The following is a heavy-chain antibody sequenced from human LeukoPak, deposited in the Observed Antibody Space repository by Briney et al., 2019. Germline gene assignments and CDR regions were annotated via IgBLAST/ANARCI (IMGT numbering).Heavy chain of an antibody. CDR2: ISSSSSTI. V-gene: IGHV3-48*01. CDR3: ARTAGYYPYNWFDP. Sequence: PGGSLRLSCAASGFTFSSYSMNWARQAPGKGLEWVSYISSSSSTIYYADSVKGRFTISRDNAKNSLYLQMNSLRAEDTAVYYCARTAGYYPYNWFDPWGQGTLVTVSS. J-gene: IGHJ5*02. D-gene: IGHD3-3*01. CDR1: GFTFSSYS.